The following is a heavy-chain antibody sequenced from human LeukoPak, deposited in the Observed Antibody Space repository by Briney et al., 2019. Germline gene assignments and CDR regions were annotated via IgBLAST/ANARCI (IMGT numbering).Heavy chain of an antibody. CDR1: GGSFSGYY. CDR3: ARGLQLLLYYCMDV. V-gene: IGHV4-34*01. J-gene: IGHJ6*03. D-gene: IGHD5-24*01. CDR2: INHSGST. Sequence: PSETLSLTCAVYGGSFSGYYWSWIRQPPGKGLEWIGEINHSGSTNYNPSLKSRVTISVDTSKNQFSLKLSSVTAADTAVYYCARGLQLLLYYCMDVWGKGATVTVSS.